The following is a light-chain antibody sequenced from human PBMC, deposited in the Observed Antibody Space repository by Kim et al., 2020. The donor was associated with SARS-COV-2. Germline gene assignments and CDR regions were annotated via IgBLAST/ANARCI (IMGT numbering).Light chain of an antibody. Sequence: SELTQPPSASGTPGQRVTISCSGSGSNIGSNTVNWYQQLPRAPPKLLIYGNNQRPSGVPGRFSGSKSGTSASLAISGPQSEDEADYYCGAWDDSLNGPVFGGGTQLTVL. V-gene: IGLV1-44*01. CDR3: GAWDDSLNGPV. J-gene: IGLJ3*02. CDR2: GNN. CDR1: GSNIGSNT.